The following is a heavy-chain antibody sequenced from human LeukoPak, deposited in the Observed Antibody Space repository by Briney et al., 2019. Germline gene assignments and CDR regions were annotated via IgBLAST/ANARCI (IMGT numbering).Heavy chain of an antibody. Sequence: SETLSLTCAVYGGSFSGYYWSWIRQPPGKGLEWIGEINHSGSTNYNPSLKSRVTISIDTSKNQFSLKLSSVTAADTAVYYCARGIRETRNYDILTGPGRRYYFDYWGQGTLVTVSS. CDR1: GGSFSGYY. CDR3: ARGIRETRNYDILTGPGRRYYFDY. CDR2: INHSGST. V-gene: IGHV4-34*01. J-gene: IGHJ4*02. D-gene: IGHD3-9*01.